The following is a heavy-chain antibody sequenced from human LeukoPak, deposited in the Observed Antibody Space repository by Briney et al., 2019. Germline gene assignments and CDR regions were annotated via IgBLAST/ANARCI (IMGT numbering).Heavy chain of an antibody. Sequence: AGGSLRLSCAASGFTFSSYAMHWVRQAPGKGLEWVAVVSYDGSNKYYADSVKGRFTISRDNPKNTLYLQMNSLRAEDTALYYCARGGGGSYGSDYWGQGTLVTVSS. CDR3: ARGGGGSYGSDY. D-gene: IGHD1-26*01. V-gene: IGHV3-30-3*01. J-gene: IGHJ4*02. CDR1: GFTFSSYA. CDR2: VSYDGSNK.